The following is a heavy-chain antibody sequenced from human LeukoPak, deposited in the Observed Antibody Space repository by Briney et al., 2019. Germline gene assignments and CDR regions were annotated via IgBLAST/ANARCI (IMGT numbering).Heavy chain of an antibody. CDR1: GFTFGSYA. CDR2: ISGSGGST. V-gene: IGHV3-23*01. CDR3: ANERYYDSSGYYGDYFDY. Sequence: GGSLRLSCAASGFTFGSYAMSWVRQAPGKGLEWVSAISGSGGSTYYADSVKGRFTISRDNSKNTLYLQMNSLRAEATAVYYCANERYYDSSGYYGDYFDYWGQGTLVTVSS. J-gene: IGHJ4*02. D-gene: IGHD3-22*01.